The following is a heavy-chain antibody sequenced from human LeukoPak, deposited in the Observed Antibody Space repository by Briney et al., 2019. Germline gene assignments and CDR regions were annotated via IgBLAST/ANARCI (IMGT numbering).Heavy chain of an antibody. CDR1: GFTVSSNY. D-gene: IGHD3-10*01. J-gene: IGHJ6*02. CDR2: IYSGGST. V-gene: IGHV3-53*01. CDR3: ARSSGYYYYGMDV. Sequence: PGGSLRLSCAASGFTVSSNYMSWVRQAPGKGLEWVSVIYSGGSTYYADSVKGRFTISRDNSKNTLYLQMNSLRAEDTAVYYCARSSGYYYYGMDVWGQGTAVTVSS.